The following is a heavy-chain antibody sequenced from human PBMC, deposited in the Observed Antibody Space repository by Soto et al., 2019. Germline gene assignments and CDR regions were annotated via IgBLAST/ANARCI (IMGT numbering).Heavy chain of an antibody. J-gene: IGHJ6*02. D-gene: IGHD2-2*03. Sequence: PGGSLRLSCAASVFTFSSYEMNWVRQAPGKGLEWVSYISSSGSTIYYADSVKGRFTISRDNAKNSLYLQMNSLRAEDTAVYYCARDMDIVVVPAAISSYYYGMDVWGQGTTVTVSS. CDR3: ARDMDIVVVPAAISSYYYGMDV. CDR1: VFTFSSYE. V-gene: IGHV3-48*03. CDR2: ISSSGSTI.